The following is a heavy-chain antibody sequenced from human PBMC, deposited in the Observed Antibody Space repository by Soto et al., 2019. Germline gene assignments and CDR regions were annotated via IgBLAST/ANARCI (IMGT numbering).Heavy chain of an antibody. D-gene: IGHD2-2*01. CDR3: AKGPRGSSFGMDV. J-gene: IGHJ6*02. Sequence: QMRLVESGGGVVQPGRSLRLSCLVSGFTLGYYGTHWVRQAPGKGLEWVAHLSYDGVSTAYADSVKGRFTISSDRSKITLFLQMDSLTTDDTAVYYCAKGPRGSSFGMDVWGQVTNGTVSS. CDR1: GFTLGYYG. CDR2: LSYDGVST. V-gene: IGHV3-30*18.